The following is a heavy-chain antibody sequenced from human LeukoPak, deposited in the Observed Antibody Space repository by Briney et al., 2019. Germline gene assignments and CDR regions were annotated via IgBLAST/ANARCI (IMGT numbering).Heavy chain of an antibody. J-gene: IGHJ4*02. D-gene: IGHD3/OR15-3a*01. Sequence: GGSLRLSCAVSECTFSSSGMHWVRQAPGKGLAWVAFIGHEGTNKYYADSVKGRFTISRDNSKNTLYLQMNSLTAEDTAVYYCAKDGQWTFDYWGQGNLVTVSS. CDR2: IGHEGTNK. CDR1: ECTFSSSG. V-gene: IGHV3-30*02. CDR3: AKDGQWTFDY.